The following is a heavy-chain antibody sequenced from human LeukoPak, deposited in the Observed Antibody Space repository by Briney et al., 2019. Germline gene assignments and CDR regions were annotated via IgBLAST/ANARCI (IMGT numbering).Heavy chain of an antibody. V-gene: IGHV4-38-2*02. D-gene: IGHD5-24*01. J-gene: IGHJ3*02. CDR1: GYSISSGYY. CDR3: ARGAFEMATITNAFDI. Sequence: PSETLSLTCTVSGYSISSGYYWGWIRQPPGKGLEWSGSIYHSGSTYYNPSLKSRVTISVDTSKNQFSLKLSSVTAADTAVYYCARGAFEMATITNAFDIWGQGTMVTVSS. CDR2: IYHSGST.